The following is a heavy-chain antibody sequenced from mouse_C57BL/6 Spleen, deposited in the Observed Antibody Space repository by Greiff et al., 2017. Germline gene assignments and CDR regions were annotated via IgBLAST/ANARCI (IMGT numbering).Heavy chain of an antibody. D-gene: IGHD2-4*01. CDR1: GYTFTSYT. CDR2: INPSSGYT. V-gene: IGHV1-4*01. J-gene: IGHJ3*01. CDR3: AREGIYYDYDERFAY. Sequence: VQLQQSGAELARPGASGKMSCKASGYTFTSYTMHWVKQRPGQGLEWIGYINPSSGYTKYNQKFKDKATLTADKSSRTAYMQLSIRTSEDSAVYYCAREGIYYDYDERFAYWAQGTLVIVSA.